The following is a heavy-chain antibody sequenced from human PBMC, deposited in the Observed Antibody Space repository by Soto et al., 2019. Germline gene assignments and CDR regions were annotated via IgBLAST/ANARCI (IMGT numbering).Heavy chain of an antibody. CDR2: IIPIFGTA. V-gene: IGHV1-69*13. Sequence: SVKVSCKASGGTFSSYAISWVRQAPGQGLEWMGGIIPIFGTANYAQKFQGRVTITADESTSTAYMELSSLRSEDTAVYYCARGLNKVATLHYYYYGMDVWGQGTTVTVSS. CDR3: ARGLNKVATLHYYYYGMDV. J-gene: IGHJ6*02. D-gene: IGHD5-12*01. CDR1: GGTFSSYA.